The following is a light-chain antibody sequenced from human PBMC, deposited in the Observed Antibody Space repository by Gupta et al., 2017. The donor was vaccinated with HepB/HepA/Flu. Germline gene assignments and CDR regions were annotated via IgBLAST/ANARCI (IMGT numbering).Light chain of an antibody. V-gene: IGLV1-47*01. J-gene: IGLJ3*02. Sequence: SVLTQPPSASGTPGQRLPISCSGSSSNIGSNYVYWYQQLPGTAPKVLIYRNNQRPSGVPDRFSGSKSGTSAALAISGLRSEDEADYYCAAWDDSLSGVVFGGGTKLTVL. CDR1: SSNIGSNY. CDR3: AAWDDSLSGVV. CDR2: RNN.